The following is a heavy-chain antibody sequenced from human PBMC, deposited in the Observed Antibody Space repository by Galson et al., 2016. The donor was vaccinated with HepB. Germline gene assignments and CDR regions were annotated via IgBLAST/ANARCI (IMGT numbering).Heavy chain of an antibody. D-gene: IGHD2-21*01. CDR2: VRGSGGSP. Sequence: SLRLSCAASGFTFSSYAMNWVRQAPGKGLEWVATVRGSGGSPYHAYSVKGRFTISRDNSKRTAYLQMNSLRAEDAALYYCAKESQLGEHLDSWGKGTLVAVSS. J-gene: IGHJ4*02. CDR3: AKESQLGEHLDS. CDR1: GFTFSSYA. V-gene: IGHV3-23*01.